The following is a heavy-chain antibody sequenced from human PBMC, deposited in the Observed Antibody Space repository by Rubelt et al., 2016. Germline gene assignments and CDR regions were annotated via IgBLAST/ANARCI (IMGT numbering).Heavy chain of an antibody. J-gene: IGHJ4*02. CDR2: IYYSGST. CDR1: GGSISSYY. V-gene: IGHV4-59*06. D-gene: IGHD3-10*01. CDR3: AGDSVFRGDY. Sequence: QVQLQESGPGLVKPSETLSLTCTVSGGSISSYYWSWIRQPPGKGLEWIGYIYYSGSTYYNPSLKSRVTISVDTSKNQFSLKLSSVTAADTAVYYCAGDSVFRGDYLGQGTLVTVSS.